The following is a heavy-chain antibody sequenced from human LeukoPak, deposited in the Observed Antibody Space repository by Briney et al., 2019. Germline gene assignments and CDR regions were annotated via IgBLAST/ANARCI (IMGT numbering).Heavy chain of an antibody. CDR3: ARSKDGYNSNYYYYMDV. J-gene: IGHJ6*03. D-gene: IGHD5-24*01. CDR2: IYTSGST. V-gene: IGHV4-61*02. CDR1: GGSISSGSYD. Sequence: SQTLSLTCTVSGGSISSGSYDWSWIRQPAGKGLEWIGRIYTSGSTNYNPSLKSRVTISVDTSKNQFSLKLSSVTAADTAVYYCARSKDGYNSNYYYYMDVWGKGTTVTISS.